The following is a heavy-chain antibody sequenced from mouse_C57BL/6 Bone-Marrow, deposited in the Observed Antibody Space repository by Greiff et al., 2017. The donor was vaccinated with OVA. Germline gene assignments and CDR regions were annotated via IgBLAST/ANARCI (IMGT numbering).Heavy chain of an antibody. CDR2: ISNGGGST. Sequence: VQLVESGGGLVQPGGSLKLSCAASGFTFSDYYMYWVRQTPEKRLEWVAYISNGGGSTYYPDTVKGRFTISRDNAKNTLYLQMSRLKSEDTAMYYCARLSLYYSKGSFDYWGQGTTLTVSS. V-gene: IGHV5-12*01. CDR1: GFTFSDYY. CDR3: ARLSLYYSKGSFDY. J-gene: IGHJ2*01. D-gene: IGHD2-5*01.